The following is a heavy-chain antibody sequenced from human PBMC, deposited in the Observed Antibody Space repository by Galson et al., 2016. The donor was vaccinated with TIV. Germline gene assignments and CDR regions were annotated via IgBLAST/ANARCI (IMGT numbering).Heavy chain of an antibody. D-gene: IGHD1-1*01. CDR3: TRTAMGSTRNAFDI. CDR1: GFTFGHYA. V-gene: IGHV3-49*03. J-gene: IGHJ3*02. CDR2: ITSKTYGATT. Sequence: SLRLSCAASGFTFGHYAVTWFRQAPGKGLEWVGFITSKTYGATTEYAASVKGRFTISRDDSRNIAYLQMKSLKTEDTAVYYCTRTAMGSTRNAFDIWGQGTVVTVSS.